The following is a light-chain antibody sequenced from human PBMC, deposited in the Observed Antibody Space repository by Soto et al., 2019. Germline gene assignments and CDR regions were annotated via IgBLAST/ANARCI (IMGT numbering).Light chain of an antibody. J-gene: IGLJ1*01. CDR3: SSYTSSSTRV. CDR2: DVS. V-gene: IGLV2-14*01. CDR1: SSDVGGYNY. Sequence: QSVLTQPASVSGSPGQSITISCTGTSSDVGGYNYVSWYQQHPGKAPKLMIYDVSNRPSGVSNRFSGSKSANTASLTISGRQAEDEADNYCSSYTSSSTRVFGTGTKVTVL.